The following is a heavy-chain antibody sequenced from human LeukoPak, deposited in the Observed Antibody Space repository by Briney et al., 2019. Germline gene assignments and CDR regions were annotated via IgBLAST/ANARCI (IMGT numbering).Heavy chain of an antibody. V-gene: IGHV4-59*01. CDR1: GGSISSDD. D-gene: IGHD6-19*01. CDR2: IYSRGST. J-gene: IGHJ4*02. CDR3: AREQAVAGTWVDY. Sequence: SETLSLTCTVAGGSISSDDRSWNRQPPGKGREGIGYIYSRGSTNYNPSLKSRVTISVDTSKNQFSLKLSSVTAADTAVYYCAREQAVAGTWVDYWGQGTLVTVSS.